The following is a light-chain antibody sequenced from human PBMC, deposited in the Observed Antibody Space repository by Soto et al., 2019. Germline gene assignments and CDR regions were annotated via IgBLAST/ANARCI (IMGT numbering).Light chain of an antibody. J-gene: IGKJ4*01. CDR3: QQLRSYPST. Sequence: IQVAQSPSSLSASVGARVTITCRASQDISSYLAWYQQKPGKAPTLLIYAASTLQSGVPSRFSGSGFGTDFTLTISSLQAEDFASYYCQQLRSYPSTFGGGTKVDI. CDR2: AAS. CDR1: QDISSY. V-gene: IGKV1-9*01.